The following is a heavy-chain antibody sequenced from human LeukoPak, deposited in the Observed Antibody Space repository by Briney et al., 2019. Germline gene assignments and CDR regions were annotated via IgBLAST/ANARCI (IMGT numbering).Heavy chain of an antibody. Sequence: SETLSLTCTVSGGSISSYYWSWIRQPPGKGLEWIGYIYYSGSTNYNPSLKSRVTISVDTSKNQFSLKLSSVTAADTAVYYCARGDSSGWGFVRYWGQGTLVTVSS. D-gene: IGHD6-19*01. CDR1: GGSISSYY. CDR3: ARGDSSGWGFVRY. CDR2: IYYSGST. J-gene: IGHJ4*02. V-gene: IGHV4-59*01.